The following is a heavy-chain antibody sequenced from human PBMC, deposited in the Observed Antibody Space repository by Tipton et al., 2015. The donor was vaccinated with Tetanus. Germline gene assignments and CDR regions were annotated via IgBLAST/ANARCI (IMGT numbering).Heavy chain of an antibody. Sequence: LRLSCAVYGGSFSGYYWSWIRQPPGKGLEWIGEINHSGSTNYNPSLKSRVTISVDTSKNQFSLKLSSVTAADTAVYYCARGRGFDPWGQGTLVTVSS. J-gene: IGHJ5*02. CDR1: GGSFSGYY. CDR2: INHSGST. V-gene: IGHV4-34*01. CDR3: ARGRGFDP. D-gene: IGHD3-10*01.